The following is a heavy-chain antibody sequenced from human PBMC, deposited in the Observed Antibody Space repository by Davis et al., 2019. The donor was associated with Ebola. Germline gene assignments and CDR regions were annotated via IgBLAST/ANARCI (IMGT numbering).Heavy chain of an antibody. D-gene: IGHD1-26*01. V-gene: IGHV1-58*01. CDR2: IVVGSGNT. CDR1: GFTFTSSA. J-gene: IGHJ4*02. Sequence: SVKVSCKASGFTFTSSAVQWVRQARGQRLEWIGWIVVGSGNTNYAQKFQERVTITRNMSTSTAYMELSSLRSEDTAVYYCAAVLVGALKADYFDYWGQGTLVTVSS. CDR3: AAVLVGALKADYFDY.